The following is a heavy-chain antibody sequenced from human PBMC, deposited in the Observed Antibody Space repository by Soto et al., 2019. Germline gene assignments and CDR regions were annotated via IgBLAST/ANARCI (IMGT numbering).Heavy chain of an antibody. Sequence: PSETLSLTCTVSGGSINTGGYFWTWIRQHPGKGLEWIGYIASSGSTYYNPSLKGRLTIAADTSENQFSLRLTSVTAADTAVYYCARSRSYYVEDFQKWGQGTLVTVSS. J-gene: IGHJ1*01. CDR3: ARSRSYYVEDFQK. CDR1: GGSINTGGYF. CDR2: IASSGST. D-gene: IGHD1-26*01. V-gene: IGHV4-31*03.